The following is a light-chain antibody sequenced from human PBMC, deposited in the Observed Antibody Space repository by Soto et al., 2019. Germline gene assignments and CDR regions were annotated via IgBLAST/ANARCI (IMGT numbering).Light chain of an antibody. J-gene: IGKJ1*01. CDR1: QSINNNY. CDR2: GAS. V-gene: IGKV3-20*01. CDR3: QQYGGSPRT. Sequence: EIVLTQSPGTLSLSPGERATLSCRASQSINNNYLAWYQQKRGQAPRLLIYGASSRATGIPDRFSGSVSGTDFTITISRLEPEDFAVYYCQQYGGSPRTFGQGTKVEIK.